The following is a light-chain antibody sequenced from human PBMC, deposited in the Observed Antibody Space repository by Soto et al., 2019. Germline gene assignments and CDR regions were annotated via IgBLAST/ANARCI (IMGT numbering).Light chain of an antibody. CDR1: QSVSNW. CDR2: DAS. Sequence: DIQMTQSPATLSAFVGDRVTITCRASQSVSNWVAWYQQKPGKAPKVLMYDASNLEVGVPSRFSGSGSGLEFTLTISRLPPDEFATYYCKQYYSYSWTFGEGTKV. V-gene: IGKV1-5*01. CDR3: KQYYSYSWT. J-gene: IGKJ1*01.